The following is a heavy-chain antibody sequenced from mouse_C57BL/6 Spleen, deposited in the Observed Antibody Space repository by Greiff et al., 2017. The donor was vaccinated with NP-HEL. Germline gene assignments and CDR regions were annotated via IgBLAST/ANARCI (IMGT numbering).Heavy chain of an antibody. Sequence: QVQLQQPGAELVKPGASVKMSCKASGYTFTSYWITWVRQRPGQGLEWIGDIYPGSGSTNYNEKFKSKATLTVDTSSSTAYMQLSSLTSEDSAVYYCARPHYYGSSYWFAYWGQGTLVTVSA. D-gene: IGHD1-1*01. J-gene: IGHJ3*01. CDR2: IYPGSGST. V-gene: IGHV1-55*01. CDR3: ARPHYYGSSYWFAY. CDR1: GYTFTSYW.